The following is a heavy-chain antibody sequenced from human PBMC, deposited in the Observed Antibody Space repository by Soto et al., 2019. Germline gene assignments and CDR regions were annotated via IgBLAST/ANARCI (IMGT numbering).Heavy chain of an antibody. Sequence: EVQLVESGGGLVQPGGSLRLSCAASGFTVSSNYMSWVRQAPGKGLEWVSVIYSGGSTYYADSVKGRFTISRDNSKNTLYLQMNSLRAEDTAVYYCARDGQVVAATPVPIDAFDIWGQGTMVTVSS. CDR1: GFTVSSNY. V-gene: IGHV3-66*01. D-gene: IGHD2-15*01. CDR3: ARDGQVVAATPVPIDAFDI. CDR2: IYSGGST. J-gene: IGHJ3*02.